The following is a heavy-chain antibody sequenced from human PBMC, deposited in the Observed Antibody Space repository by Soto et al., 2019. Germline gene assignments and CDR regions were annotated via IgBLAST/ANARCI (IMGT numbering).Heavy chain of an antibody. CDR2: IYYSGST. J-gene: IGHJ3*02. V-gene: IGHV4-30-4*01. CDR1: GGPISSGDYY. CDR3: ATEKWGMVRGASAFDI. Sequence: LTCTVSGGPISSGDYYWSWIRQPPGKGLEWIGYIYYSGSTYYNPSLKSRVTISVDTSKNQFSLKLSSVTAADTAVYYCATEKWGMVRGASAFDIWGQGTMVTVSS. D-gene: IGHD3-10*01.